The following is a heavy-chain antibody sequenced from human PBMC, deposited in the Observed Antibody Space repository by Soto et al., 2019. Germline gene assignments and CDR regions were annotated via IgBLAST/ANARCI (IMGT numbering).Heavy chain of an antibody. D-gene: IGHD3-22*01. CDR2: ISYDGNNK. CDR3: AREVASYDRSGFFDY. CDR1: GFIFSNSA. V-gene: IGHV3-30-3*01. J-gene: IGHJ4*02. Sequence: GALRLSCAGSGFIFSNSAFHWVRQAPGKGLEWVALISYDGNNKYYADSVKGRFTISRDNSKNTLYLQMHSLRADDTAVYYCAREVASYDRSGFFDYCRQG.